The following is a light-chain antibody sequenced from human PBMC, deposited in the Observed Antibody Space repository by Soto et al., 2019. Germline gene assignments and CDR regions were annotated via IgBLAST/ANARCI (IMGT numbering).Light chain of an antibody. CDR3: QQYNDGPFT. CDR1: QSVSSN. CDR2: GAS. Sequence: EIVMTQSPATLSVSPGERVTLSCRASQSVSSNLAWYQQKAGQAPRLLIYGASTRATGIPGRFSGSGSGTELTLTISSLQSEDFAVYYCQQYNDGPFTFGQGTKLEMK. J-gene: IGKJ2*01. V-gene: IGKV3-15*01.